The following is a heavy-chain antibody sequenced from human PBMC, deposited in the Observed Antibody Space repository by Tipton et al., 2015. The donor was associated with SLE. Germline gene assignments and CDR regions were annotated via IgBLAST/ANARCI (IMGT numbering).Heavy chain of an antibody. D-gene: IGHD5-18*01. CDR1: GYSFFRFA. CDR3: ARVRVDTAMGVFDF. J-gene: IGHJ4*02. Sequence: QLVQSGSELKKPGASVKVSCKASGYSFFRFAMNWVRQAPGQGLEWMGWINTNTGKPTYAQGFTGRFAFSLDTSTSTAYMELRSLRSDDTAIYYCARVRVDTAMGVFDFWGQGTLVTVSS. V-gene: IGHV7-4-1*02. CDR2: INTNTGKP.